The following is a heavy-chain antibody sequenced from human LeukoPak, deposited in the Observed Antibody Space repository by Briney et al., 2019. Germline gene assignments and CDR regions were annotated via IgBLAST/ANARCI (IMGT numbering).Heavy chain of an antibody. J-gene: IGHJ6*02. V-gene: IGHV1-18*01. CDR2: ISSYKGNT. CDR3: ARVGIVGATAFYYYSMDV. CDR1: GYTFTSYG. D-gene: IGHD1-26*01. Sequence: ASVKVSCKASGYTFTSYGISWVRQAPGQGLEWMGWISSYKGNTNYAQKLQGRVTMTTDTSTSTAYMELRSLRSDDTAVYYCARVGIVGATAFYYYSMDVWGQGTTVTVSS.